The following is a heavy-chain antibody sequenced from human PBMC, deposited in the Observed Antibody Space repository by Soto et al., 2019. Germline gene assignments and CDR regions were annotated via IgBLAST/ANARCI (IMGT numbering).Heavy chain of an antibody. Sequence: SETLSLTCAVSGGSIYTDDWWTWVRQTPGKGLEWIGDIHQCGSTNYNPSLKSRVTISVDTSKNQFSLKLSSVTAADTAVYYCARGEIHGWFDPWGQGTLVTVSS. J-gene: IGHJ5*02. CDR2: IHQCGST. CDR1: GGSIYTDDW. CDR3: ARGEIHGWFDP. V-gene: IGHV4-4*02.